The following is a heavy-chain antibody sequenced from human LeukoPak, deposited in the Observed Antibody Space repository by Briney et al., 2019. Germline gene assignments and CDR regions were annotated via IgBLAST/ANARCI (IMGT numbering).Heavy chain of an antibody. CDR2: IIPIFGTA. D-gene: IGHD3-9*01. CDR1: GYTFTSYG. CDR3: ARDSGDILTYYGMDV. V-gene: IGHV1-69*13. Sequence: GASVKVSCKASGYTFTSYGISWVRQAPGQGLEWMGGIIPIFGTANYAQKFQGRVTITADESTSTAYMELSSLRSEDTAVYYCARDSGDILTYYGMDVWGKGTTVTVSS. J-gene: IGHJ6*04.